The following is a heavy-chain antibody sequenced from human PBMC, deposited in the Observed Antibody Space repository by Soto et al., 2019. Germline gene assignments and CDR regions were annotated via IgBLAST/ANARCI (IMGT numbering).Heavy chain of an antibody. J-gene: IGHJ4*02. CDR2: IYYSGST. V-gene: IGHV4-38-2*01. D-gene: IGHD6-13*01. CDR3: ARHGYSSSWSLPYYFDY. Sequence: PSETLSLTCSVSGYSLSSGSYWGWIRQPPGKGPERIASIYYSGSTNYNPSLKSRVTISVDTSKNQFSLKLSSVTAADTAVYYCARHGYSSSWSLPYYFDYWGQGTLVTVSS. CDR1: GYSLSSGSY.